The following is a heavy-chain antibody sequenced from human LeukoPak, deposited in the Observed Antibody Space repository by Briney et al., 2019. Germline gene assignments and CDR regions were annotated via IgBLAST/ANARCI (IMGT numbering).Heavy chain of an antibody. Sequence: GGSLRLSCAASGFTFSSYAMSWVRQAPGKGLEWVSSISGSCGSTYYADSVKGRFTISRDNAKNTLYLQMNSLRAEDTAVSYCANAVRKYDSSDVGAFDIWGQGTMVTVSS. J-gene: IGHJ3*02. CDR3: ANAVRKYDSSDVGAFDI. V-gene: IGHV3-23*01. CDR2: ISGSCGST. CDR1: GFTFSSYA. D-gene: IGHD3-22*01.